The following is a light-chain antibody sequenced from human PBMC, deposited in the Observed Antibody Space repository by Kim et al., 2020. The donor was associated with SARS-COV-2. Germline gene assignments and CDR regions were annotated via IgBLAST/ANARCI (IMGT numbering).Light chain of an antibody. V-gene: IGLV3-9*01. J-gene: IGLJ2*01. Sequence: SYELTQPLSVSVALGQTARITCGGNNIGSKNVNWYQQKPGQAPVLVIYRDNNRPSGIPERSSGSNSGNTATLTISRAQVGDESDYYCQVWDSTVVFGGGTKLTVL. CDR1: NIGSKN. CDR2: RDN. CDR3: QVWDSTVV.